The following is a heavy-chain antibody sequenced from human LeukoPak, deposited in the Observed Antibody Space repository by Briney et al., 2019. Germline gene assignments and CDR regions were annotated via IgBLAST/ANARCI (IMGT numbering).Heavy chain of an antibody. J-gene: IGHJ4*02. CDR2: ISPNSGGT. D-gene: IGHD5-12*01. Sequence: ASVKVSCKASGFTFSGYYMHWVRPAPGQGLEWMAWISPNSGGTNYVQKFQGRVTVTRDTSISTAYMELSRLRSDDTAVYYCARQKDIVATYYFDYWSQGTLVTVSS. CDR3: ARQKDIVATYYFDY. V-gene: IGHV1-2*02. CDR1: GFTFSGYY.